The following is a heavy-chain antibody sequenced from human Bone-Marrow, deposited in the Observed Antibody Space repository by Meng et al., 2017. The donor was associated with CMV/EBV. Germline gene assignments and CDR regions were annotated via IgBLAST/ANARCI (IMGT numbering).Heavy chain of an antibody. CDR1: GFTVSSNY. D-gene: IGHD2-2*01. J-gene: IGHJ1*01. Sequence: GGSLRLSCAASGFTVSSNYMSWVRQAPGKGLEWVSVIYSGGNTYYADSVKGRFTISRDNAKNSLYLQMNSLRAEDTAVYYCAKDYCSSTSCSSFQHWGQGTLVTVSS. CDR2: IYSGGNT. V-gene: IGHV3-66*01. CDR3: AKDYCSSTSCSSFQH.